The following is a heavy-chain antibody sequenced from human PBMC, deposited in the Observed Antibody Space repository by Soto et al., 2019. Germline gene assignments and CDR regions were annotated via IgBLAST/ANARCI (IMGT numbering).Heavy chain of an antibody. CDR1: GFTFSSYA. D-gene: IGHD6-13*01. V-gene: IGHV3-64D*08. CDR3: VKVAGIAALDLPHDY. CDR2: ISSNGGST. J-gene: IGHJ4*02. Sequence: GGSLRLSCSASGFTFSSYAMHWVRQAPGKGLEYVSAISSNGGSTYYADSVKGRFTISRDNSKNTLYLQMSSLRAEDTAVYYCVKVAGIAALDLPHDYWGQGTLVTVSS.